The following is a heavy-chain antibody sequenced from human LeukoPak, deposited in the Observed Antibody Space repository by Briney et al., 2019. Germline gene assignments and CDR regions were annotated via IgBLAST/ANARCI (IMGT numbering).Heavy chain of an antibody. V-gene: IGHV3-33*01. Sequence: GGSLRLSCAASGFTFSGYGMHWVRQAPGKGLEWVAVIWYDGSNKYYADSVKGRFTISRDNSKNTLYLQMNSLRAEDTAVYYCARDRYSSGWPDYWGQGTLVTVSS. CDR3: ARDRYSSGWPDY. CDR2: IWYDGSNK. J-gene: IGHJ4*02. CDR1: GFTFSGYG. D-gene: IGHD6-19*01.